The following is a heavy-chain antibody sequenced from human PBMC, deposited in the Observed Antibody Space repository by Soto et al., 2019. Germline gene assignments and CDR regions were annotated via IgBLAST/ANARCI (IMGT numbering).Heavy chain of an antibody. CDR3: ARAASAVADVSFDY. Sequence: QLQLQESGPGLVKPSETLSLTCTVSGGSISSSSYYWGWIRQPPGKGLEWIGSIYYSGSTYYNPSLKSRVTISVDTSKNQFSLKLSSVTAADTAVYYCARAASAVADVSFDYWGQGTLVTVSS. CDR2: IYYSGST. V-gene: IGHV4-39*01. J-gene: IGHJ4*02. CDR1: GGSISSSSYY. D-gene: IGHD6-19*01.